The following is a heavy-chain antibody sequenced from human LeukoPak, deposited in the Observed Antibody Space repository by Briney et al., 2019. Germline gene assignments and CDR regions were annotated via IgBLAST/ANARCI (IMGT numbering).Heavy chain of an antibody. Sequence: GASVKVSCKASGNTFTSYDINWVRQATGQGLEWMGWMNPNSGNTGYAQKFQGRVTMTRNTSISTAYMELSSLRSEDTAVYYCASGGSMVRGVNEDYWGQGTLVTVSS. V-gene: IGHV1-8*01. CDR1: GNTFTSYD. CDR2: MNPNSGNT. J-gene: IGHJ4*02. D-gene: IGHD3-10*01. CDR3: ASGGSMVRGVNEDY.